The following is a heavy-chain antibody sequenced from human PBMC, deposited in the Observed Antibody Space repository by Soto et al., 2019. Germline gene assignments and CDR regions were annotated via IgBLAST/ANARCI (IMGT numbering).Heavy chain of an antibody. CDR1: GGSISIADYY. Sequence: PSETLSLTCTVSGGSISIADYYWSCIRQPPGKGLEWIGYIYYSGTTYYNPSLKSRVSISDDTSKNQFSLQLSSVTAADTAVYFCARLVPTTIHDSWGQGVLVTVSS. V-gene: IGHV4-30-4*01. CDR2: IYYSGTT. CDR3: ARLVPTTIHDS. J-gene: IGHJ4*02. D-gene: IGHD1-26*01.